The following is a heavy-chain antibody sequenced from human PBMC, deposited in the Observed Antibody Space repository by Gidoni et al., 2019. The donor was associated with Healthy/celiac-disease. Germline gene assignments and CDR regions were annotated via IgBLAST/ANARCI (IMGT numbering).Heavy chain of an antibody. V-gene: IGHV4-34*01. J-gene: IGHJ6*02. D-gene: IGHD3-10*01. Sequence: QVQLQPWGAGLLKPSETLSLTCAVYGGSFSGYYWSWIRQPPGKGLEWIGEINHSGSTNYNPSLKSRVTISVDTSKNQFSLKLSSVTAADTAVYYCARGKLLWFGAQRYYYGMDVWGQGTTVTVSS. CDR1: GGSFSGYY. CDR2: INHSGST. CDR3: ARGKLLWFGAQRYYYGMDV.